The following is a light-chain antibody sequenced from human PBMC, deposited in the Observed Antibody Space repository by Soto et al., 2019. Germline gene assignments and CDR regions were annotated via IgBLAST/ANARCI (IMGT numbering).Light chain of an antibody. CDR3: SSYTSSSALV. CDR2: EVS. CDR1: NSDVGAYNF. J-gene: IGLJ1*01. Sequence: QSALTQPASVSGSPGQSITISCTGTNSDVGAYNFVSWYQQHPGKAPKFLIYEVSNRPSGVSNRFSGSKSGNTASLTISGLQAEDEADYYCSSYTSSSALVFGTGTKLTVL. V-gene: IGLV2-14*01.